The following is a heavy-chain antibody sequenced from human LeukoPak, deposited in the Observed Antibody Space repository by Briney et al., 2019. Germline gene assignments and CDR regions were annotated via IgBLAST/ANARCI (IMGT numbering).Heavy chain of an antibody. CDR2: ISSSSSYI. V-gene: IGHV3-21*01. CDR3: ARDQRWEPPSTDAFDI. D-gene: IGHD1-26*01. J-gene: IGHJ3*02. Sequence: PGGSLRFSCAASGFTFSSYSMNWVRQAPGKGLEWVSSISSSSSYIYYADSVKGRFTISRDNAKNSLYLQMNSLRAEDTAVYYCARDQRWEPPSTDAFDIWGQGTMATVSS. CDR1: GFTFSSYS.